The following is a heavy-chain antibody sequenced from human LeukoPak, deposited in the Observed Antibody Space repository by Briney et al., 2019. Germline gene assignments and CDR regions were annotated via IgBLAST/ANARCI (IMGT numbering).Heavy chain of an antibody. J-gene: IGHJ4*02. V-gene: IGHV1-69*05. D-gene: IGHD2-2*01. CDR1: GGTFSSYA. Sequence: SVKVSCKASGGTFSSYAISWVRQAPGQGLEWMGGIIPIFGTANYAQKFQGRVTITTDESTSTAYMELSSLRSEDTAVYYCTRVSSGYCSSTSCYSFDYWGRGTLVTVSS. CDR2: IIPIFGTA. CDR3: TRVSSGYCSSTSCYSFDY.